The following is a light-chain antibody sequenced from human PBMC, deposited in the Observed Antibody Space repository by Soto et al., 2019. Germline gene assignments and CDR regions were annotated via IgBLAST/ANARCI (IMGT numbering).Light chain of an antibody. CDR3: QQRSTLPLT. J-gene: IGKJ4*01. V-gene: IGKV3-11*01. CDR2: GVS. CDR1: QSVSSH. Sequence: IVMTQSPATLSVSPGERATLSCRASQSVSSHFAWYQQKPGRPPRLLISGVSNRATGTPDRFSGSGSGTDFTFTISRLEPEDSAVYYCQQRSTLPLTFGGGTKVDIK.